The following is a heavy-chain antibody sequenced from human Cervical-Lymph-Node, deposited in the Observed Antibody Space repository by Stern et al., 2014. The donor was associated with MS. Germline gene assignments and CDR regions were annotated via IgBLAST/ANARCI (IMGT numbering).Heavy chain of an antibody. CDR3: ARAYRTWNYALYFDQ. CDR2: IYSDGRT. J-gene: IGHJ4*02. Sequence: EVQLLESGGGVIQPGGSLTLTCAASGFSVSSNYVTWVRQAPGKGLQYVSVIYSDGRTYYADSVKGRFTISRDTSENTVYLQMSSLKADDTAVYYCARAYRTWNYALYFDQWGQGTLVAVSS. V-gene: IGHV3-53*01. CDR1: GFSVSSNY. D-gene: IGHD1-7*01.